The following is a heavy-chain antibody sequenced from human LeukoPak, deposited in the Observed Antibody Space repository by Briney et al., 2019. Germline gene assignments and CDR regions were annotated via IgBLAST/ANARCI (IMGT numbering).Heavy chain of an antibody. CDR3: AKDLDYVSGNSDY. Sequence: GGSLRLSCAASGFTFSSYGMHWVRQAPGKGLEWVAVIWYDGSNKYYADSVKGRFTISRDNSKNTLYLQMNSLRADDTAVYYCAKDLDYVSGNSDYWGQGTLVTVSS. D-gene: IGHD3-10*01. CDR1: GFTFSSYG. J-gene: IGHJ4*02. CDR2: IWYDGSNK. V-gene: IGHV3-33*06.